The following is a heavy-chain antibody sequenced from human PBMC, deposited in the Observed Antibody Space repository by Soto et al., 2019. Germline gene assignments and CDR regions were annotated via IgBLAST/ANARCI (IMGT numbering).Heavy chain of an antibody. Sequence: GGSLRLSCAASGFTFSSYAMSWVRQAPGKGLEWVSAISGSGGSTYYADSVKGRFTISRDNSKNTPYLQMNSLRAEDTAVYYCAKEPFSLVVPAVTNFDYWGQGTLVTVSS. J-gene: IGHJ4*02. CDR2: ISGSGGST. V-gene: IGHV3-23*01. CDR1: GFTFSSYA. D-gene: IGHD2-2*01. CDR3: AKEPFSLVVPAVTNFDY.